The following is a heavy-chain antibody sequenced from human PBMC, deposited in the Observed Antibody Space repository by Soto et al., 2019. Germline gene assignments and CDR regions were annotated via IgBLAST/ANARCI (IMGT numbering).Heavy chain of an antibody. Sequence: QVQLVESGGGVVQPGRSLRLSCAASGFTFSSYGMHWVRQAPGKGLEWVAVISYDGSNKYYADSVKVRFTISRDNSKNTLYLQMNSLRAEDTAVYYCAKVMRQLMHYFDYWGQGTLVTVSS. J-gene: IGHJ4*02. V-gene: IGHV3-30*18. CDR2: ISYDGSNK. CDR1: GFTFSSYG. CDR3: AKVMRQLMHYFDY. D-gene: IGHD6-13*01.